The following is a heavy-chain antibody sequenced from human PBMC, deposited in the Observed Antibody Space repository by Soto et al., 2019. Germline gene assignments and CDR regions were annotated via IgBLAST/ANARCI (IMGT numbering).Heavy chain of an antibody. V-gene: IGHV2-5*02. CDR1: GFSLTTTGVG. CDR3: ALGIAARPFES. D-gene: IGHD6-6*01. J-gene: IGHJ4*02. Sequence: QISLKESGPALVKPTQTLTLTCSFSGFSLTTTGVGVGWIRQPPGKALEWLALIYWDDDERYNPSLKNRLTITKDTSKNLVVLTMTNVDPVDTATYYCALGIAARPFESRGQGTLVTVSS. CDR2: IYWDDDE.